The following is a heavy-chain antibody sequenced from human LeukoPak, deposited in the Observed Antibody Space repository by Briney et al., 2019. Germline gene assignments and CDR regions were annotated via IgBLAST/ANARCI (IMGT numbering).Heavy chain of an antibody. CDR3: ARGQWELLPGYNWFDP. CDR2: IYYSGST. J-gene: IGHJ5*02. CDR1: GGSISSYY. V-gene: IGHV4-59*01. Sequence: PSETLSLTCTVSGGSISSYYWSWIRQPPGKGPEWIGYIYYSGSTNYNPSLKSRVTISVDTSKNQFSLKLSSVTAADTAVYYCARGQWELLPGYNWFDPWGQGTLVTVSS. D-gene: IGHD1-26*01.